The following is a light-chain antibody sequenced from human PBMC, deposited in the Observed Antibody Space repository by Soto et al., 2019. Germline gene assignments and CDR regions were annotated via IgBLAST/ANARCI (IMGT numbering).Light chain of an antibody. CDR3: QHHDNWPLIT. CDR2: GAT. J-gene: IGKJ5*01. V-gene: IGKV3-15*01. Sequence: EIVMTQSPATLSVSPGERATLSCRASQSVGSNVAWYQQKPGQAPRVLIYGATIRATGIPARFSGSGSGTAFALTISTLQSEDFALAYCQHHDNWPLITFGQGTRLESK. CDR1: QSVGSN.